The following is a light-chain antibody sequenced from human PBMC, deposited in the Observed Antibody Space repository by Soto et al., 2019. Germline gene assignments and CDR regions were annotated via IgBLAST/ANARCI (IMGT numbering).Light chain of an antibody. V-gene: IGKV1-5*01. CDR3: QHYSLYSPWT. CDR2: DAS. Sequence: DIHMTQSPSSLSVSVGDRVTITCRTSQNINAWLAWYQQRPGQAPKLLIYDASTVQSRVPSRFSGSGSGTEYTLTISSLQPYDSATYYCQHYSLYSPWTFGQGTKVEIK. J-gene: IGKJ1*01. CDR1: QNINAW.